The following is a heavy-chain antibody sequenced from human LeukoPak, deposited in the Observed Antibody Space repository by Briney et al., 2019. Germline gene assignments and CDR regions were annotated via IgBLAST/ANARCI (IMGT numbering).Heavy chain of an antibody. D-gene: IGHD2-2*02. J-gene: IGHJ4*02. CDR3: ASRYFCSSTSCYTFDY. V-gene: IGHV4-34*01. CDR1: GEPFNGYY. CDR2: INHSGST. Sequence: SETLSLTCAVYGEPFNGYYWNWIRQSAGKGLEWIGEINHSGSTNYNPSLKSRVTISVDTSKNQFSLKLNSVTAADTAVYYCASRYFCSSTSCYTFDYWGQGTPVTVSS.